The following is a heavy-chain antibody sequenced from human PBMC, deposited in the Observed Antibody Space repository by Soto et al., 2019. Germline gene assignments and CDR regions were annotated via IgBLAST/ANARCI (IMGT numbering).Heavy chain of an antibody. V-gene: IGHV4-34*01. J-gene: IGHJ6*02. Sequence: SETLSLTCAVYGGSFSAYYWSWIRQPPGEGLEWIGEINHSGSTNYNPSLKSRVTISVDTSKNQFSLKLSSVTAADTAVYYCARGEVGATITYYYYGMDVWGQGTTVTVSS. CDR2: INHSGST. D-gene: IGHD5-12*01. CDR3: ARGEVGATITYYYYGMDV. CDR1: GGSFSAYY.